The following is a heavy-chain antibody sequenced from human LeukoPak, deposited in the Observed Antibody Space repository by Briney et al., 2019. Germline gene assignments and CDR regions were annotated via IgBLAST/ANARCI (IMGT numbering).Heavy chain of an antibody. CDR3: AKRPHPGDFIPLYYFDY. V-gene: IGHV3-23*01. CDR2: ISGSDGST. J-gene: IGHJ4*02. Sequence: GGSLRLSCAASEVTFRSYAMSWVRQAPGKGLEWVSAISGSDGSTYYADSVKGRFTISRDNSKNTLYLLMNSLRAEDTAVYYCAKRPHPGDFIPLYYFDYWGQGTLVTVSS. CDR1: EVTFRSYA. D-gene: IGHD1-1*01.